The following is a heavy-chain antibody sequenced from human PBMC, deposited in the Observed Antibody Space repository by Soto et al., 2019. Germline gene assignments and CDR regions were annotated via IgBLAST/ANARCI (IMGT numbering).Heavy chain of an antibody. CDR2: IIPIFGTA. CDR3: AREYYYEISGYYSLDY. Sequence: QVQLVQSGAEVKKPGSSVKVSCKASGGTFSSYAVSWVRQAPGQGLEWMGGIIPIFGTANYAQKFQGRVTITADESTSTAYMELSSLRSEDTAVYYCAREYYYEISGYYSLDYWGQGTLVTVSS. CDR1: GGTFSSYA. J-gene: IGHJ4*02. D-gene: IGHD3-22*01. V-gene: IGHV1-69*01.